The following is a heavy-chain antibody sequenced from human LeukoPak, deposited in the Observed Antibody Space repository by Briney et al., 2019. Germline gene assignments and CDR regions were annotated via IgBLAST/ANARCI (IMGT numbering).Heavy chain of an antibody. V-gene: IGHV3-48*03. J-gene: IGHJ6*04. CDR1: GFTFSSYE. CDR3: AELGITMIGGV. Sequence: PGGSLRLSCAASGFTFSSYEMNWVRQAPGKGLEWVSYISSSGSTIYYADSVKGRFTISRDNSKNSLYLQMNSLRAEDTAVYYCAELGITMIGGVWGKGTTVTISS. CDR2: ISSSGSTI. D-gene: IGHD3-10*02.